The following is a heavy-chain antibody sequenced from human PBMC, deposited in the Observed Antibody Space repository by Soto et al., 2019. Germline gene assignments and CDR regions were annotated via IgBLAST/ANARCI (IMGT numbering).Heavy chain of an antibody. D-gene: IGHD2-15*01. CDR1: GFAFRSYN. Sequence: VGSLRLSCAASGFAFRSYNMNWVRQAPGKGLEWVASISSGSSNIYYADSVKGRFTISRDNAKNSLFLQMDSLRAEDSAVYYCASATVVAATFDFWGQGTLVTVSS. J-gene: IGHJ4*02. CDR3: ASATVVAATFDF. V-gene: IGHV3-21*01. CDR2: ISSGSSNI.